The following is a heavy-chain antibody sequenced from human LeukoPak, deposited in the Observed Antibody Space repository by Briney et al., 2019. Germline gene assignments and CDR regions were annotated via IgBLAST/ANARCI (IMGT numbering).Heavy chain of an antibody. CDR3: ARDLRYYYGSGSYHWFDP. CDR2: ISAYNGNT. J-gene: IGHJ5*02. Sequence: APVKVSCKASGYTFTSYGISWVRQAPGQGLEWMGWISAYNGNTNYAQKLQGRVTMTTDTSTSTAYMELRSLRSDDTAVYYCARDLRYYYGSGSYHWFDPWGQGTLVTVSS. D-gene: IGHD3-10*01. V-gene: IGHV1-18*01. CDR1: GYTFTSYG.